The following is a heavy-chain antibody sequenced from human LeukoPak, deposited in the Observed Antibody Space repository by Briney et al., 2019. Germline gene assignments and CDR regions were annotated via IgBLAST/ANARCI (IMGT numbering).Heavy chain of an antibody. CDR3: ARVGPASLEDGYNFDY. CDR1: GYTFTSYY. J-gene: IGHJ4*02. D-gene: IGHD5-24*01. CDR2: INPSGGRT. V-gene: IGHV1-46*01. Sequence: ASVKVSCKASGYTFTSYYMHWVRQAPGQGLEWMGIINPSGGRTSYAQKFQGRVTMTRDTSTSTVYMELSSLRSEDTAVYYCARVGPASLEDGYNFDYWGQGTLVTVSS.